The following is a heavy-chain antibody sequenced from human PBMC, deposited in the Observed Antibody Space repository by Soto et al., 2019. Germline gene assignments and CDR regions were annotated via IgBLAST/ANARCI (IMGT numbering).Heavy chain of an antibody. V-gene: IGHV1-2*02. J-gene: IGHJ3*02. Sequence: QVQLVQSGAEVKKPGASVKVSCKASGYTFTGYYMHWVRQAPGQGLEWMGWINPNSGGTNYAKKFKGRVTMTRDTSSSTAYMELSRLRSDDTAVYYGARDLTRPDAFDIWCQGTMVTVSS. CDR2: INPNSGGT. D-gene: IGHD6-6*01. CDR3: ARDLTRPDAFDI. CDR1: GYTFTGYY.